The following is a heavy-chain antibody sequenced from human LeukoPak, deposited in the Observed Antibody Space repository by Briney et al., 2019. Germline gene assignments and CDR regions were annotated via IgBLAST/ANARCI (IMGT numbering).Heavy chain of an antibody. CDR3: AKDSGEYYDSSGYYLDY. CDR2: ISSSGTTI. V-gene: IGHV3-48*03. Sequence: GGSLRLSCAASGFTFSSYEMNWVRQAPGKGLEWVSSISSSGTTIYYADSVKGRFTISRDNSKNTLYLQMNSLRAEDTAVYYCAKDSGEYYDSSGYYLDYWGQGTLVTVSS. D-gene: IGHD3-22*01. J-gene: IGHJ4*02. CDR1: GFTFSSYE.